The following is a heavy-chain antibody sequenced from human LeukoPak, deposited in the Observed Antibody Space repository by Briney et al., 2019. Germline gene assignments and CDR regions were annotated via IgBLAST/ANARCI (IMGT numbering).Heavy chain of an antibody. CDR2: IYYSGTT. CDR3: ARVGYGSGSWGWFDP. CDR1: GGSISGFF. Sequence: SETLSLTCTVSGGSISGFFWTWIRQSPGKGLEYIGYIYYSGTTDYNPTLKSRVSMSVDTSKNQFFLNLTSVTAADTAIYYCARVGYGSGSWGWFDPWGQGALVTVSS. V-gene: IGHV4-59*01. J-gene: IGHJ5*02. D-gene: IGHD3-10*01.